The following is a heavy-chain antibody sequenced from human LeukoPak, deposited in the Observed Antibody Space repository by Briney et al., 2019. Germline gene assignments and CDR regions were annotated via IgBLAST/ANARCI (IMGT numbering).Heavy chain of an antibody. CDR3: AVVLRLRPNIAAKGESAFDI. CDR2: VSTGGAAT. Sequence: GGSLRLSCAASGFTFSSFSMNWVRQAPGKGLEWVSTVSTGGAATYYADSVKGRSTISRDNAKNSLYLQMNSLRAEDTAVYYCAVVLRLRPNIAAKGESAFDIWGQGTMVTVSS. CDR1: GFTFSSFS. D-gene: IGHD5-12*01. V-gene: IGHV3-21*01. J-gene: IGHJ3*02.